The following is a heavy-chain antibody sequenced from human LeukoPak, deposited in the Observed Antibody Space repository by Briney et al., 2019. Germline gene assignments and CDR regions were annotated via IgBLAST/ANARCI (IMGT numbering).Heavy chain of an antibody. CDR2: INTNTGNP. D-gene: IGHD3-10*01. J-gene: IGHJ4*02. CDR3: ARGGALLWFGEFDY. V-gene: IGHV7-4-1*02. CDR1: GYTFTSYA. Sequence: ASVKVSCKASGYTFTSYAMNWVRQAPGQGLEWMGWINTNTGNPTYAQGFTGRFVFSLDTSVSTVYLQISSLKAEDTAVYYCARGGALLWFGEFDYWGQGTLVTVSS.